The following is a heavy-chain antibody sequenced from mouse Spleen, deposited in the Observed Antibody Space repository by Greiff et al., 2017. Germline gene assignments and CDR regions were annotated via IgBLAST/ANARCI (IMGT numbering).Heavy chain of an antibody. V-gene: IGHV1-22*01. CDR3: ARDPTIRYDVMDY. Sequence: VQLQQSGPELVKPGASVKMSCKASGYTFTDYNMHWVKQCHGKSLEWIGYINPNNGGTSYNQKFKGKATLTVDKSSSTAYMELRSLTSEDSAVYYCARDPTIRYDVMDYWGQGTSVTVSS. CDR2: INPNNGGT. J-gene: IGHJ4*01. D-gene: IGHD2-14*01. CDR1: GYTFTDYN.